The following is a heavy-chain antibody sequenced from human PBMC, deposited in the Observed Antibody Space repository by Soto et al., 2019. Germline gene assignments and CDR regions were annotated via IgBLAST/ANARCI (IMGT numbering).Heavy chain of an antibody. CDR1: GGSISSGGYY. D-gene: IGHD3-10*01. V-gene: IGHV4-31*03. CDR3: ARELRFGEDYYGMDV. CDR2: IYYSGST. J-gene: IGHJ6*02. Sequence: QVQLQESGPGLVKPSQTLSLTCTVSGGSISSGGYYWSWIRQHPGKGLEWIGYIYYSGSTYYNPSLKSRVTISVDTSKNQFSLKLSSVTSADTAVYYCARELRFGEDYYGMDVWGQGTTVTVSS.